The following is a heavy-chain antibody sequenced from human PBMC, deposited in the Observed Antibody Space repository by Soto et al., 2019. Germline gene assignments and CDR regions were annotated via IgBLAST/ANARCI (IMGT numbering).Heavy chain of an antibody. D-gene: IGHD3-10*01. CDR3: AREGAYYYGSGSYFPDY. CDR2: IWYDGSNK. J-gene: IGHJ4*02. V-gene: IGHV3-33*01. CDR1: GFTFSSYG. Sequence: VVSLRISCAASGFTFSSYGMHWVRQAPGKGLEWVAVIWYDGSNKYYADSVKGRFTISRDNSKNTLYLQMNSLRAEDTAVYYCAREGAYYYGSGSYFPDYWGQGTLVTVSS.